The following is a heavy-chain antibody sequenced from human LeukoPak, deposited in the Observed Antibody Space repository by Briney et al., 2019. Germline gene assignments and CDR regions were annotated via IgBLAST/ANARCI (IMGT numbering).Heavy chain of an antibody. CDR2: INTNSGAA. V-gene: IGHV1-2*02. CDR1: GYTFTDYY. CDR3: ARDSGDYGGNTKFYHYYYMGV. Sequence: GASLRVSCKASGYTFTDYYIHWVRQAPGQGLEWMGWINTNSGAAKFAQKFQGKVTITRDTSISTVYMELSRLSSDHTAVYYCARDSGDYGGNTKFYHYYYMGVWGKGTTVTVSS. D-gene: IGHD4-23*01. J-gene: IGHJ6*03.